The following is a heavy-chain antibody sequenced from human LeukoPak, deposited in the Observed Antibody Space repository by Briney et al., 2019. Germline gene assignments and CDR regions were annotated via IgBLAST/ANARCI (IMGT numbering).Heavy chain of an antibody. V-gene: IGHV1-2*02. Sequence: ASVKVSCKASGYTFTGYYMHWVRQAPGQGLEWMGWINPNSGGTNYAQKFQGRVTMTRDTSISTAFMELSRLRSDDTAVYYCARNGQDHYYYYYYMDVWGKGTTVTVSS. CDR1: GYTFTGYY. CDR3: ARNGQDHYYYYYYMDV. CDR2: INPNSGGT. J-gene: IGHJ6*03.